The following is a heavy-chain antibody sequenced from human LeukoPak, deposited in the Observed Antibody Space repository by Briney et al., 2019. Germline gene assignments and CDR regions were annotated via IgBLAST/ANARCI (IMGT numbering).Heavy chain of an antibody. Sequence: PSETLSLTCTVSGDSISPYYWSWIRQPPGGGLEWIGYVFYTGSTNYNPSLKSRVTISVDTSRNQSSLKLTSVTAADTAVYYCASTRSGYSTLGYWGQGTLVTVSS. D-gene: IGHD1-26*01. CDR2: VFYTGST. CDR3: ASTRSGYSTLGY. V-gene: IGHV4-59*01. J-gene: IGHJ4*02. CDR1: GDSISPYY.